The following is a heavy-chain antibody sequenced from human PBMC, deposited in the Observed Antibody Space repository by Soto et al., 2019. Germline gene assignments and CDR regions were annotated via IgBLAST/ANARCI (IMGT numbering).Heavy chain of an antibody. CDR3: ARAAVLTFTRFYDVDV. D-gene: IGHD6-25*01. CDR1: GGTFRSYS. V-gene: IGHV1-69*18. Sequence: QVQMVQSGAEVKPPRSSVKVSCESSGGTFRSYSINWVRPAPGQGLEWMGRLIPMLGTTDYAQRFQGRVTFDADESTNTASMEVTDLTSEDTAVYYCARAAVLTFTRFYDVDVWGQGTTVTVSS. CDR2: LIPMLGTT. J-gene: IGHJ6*02.